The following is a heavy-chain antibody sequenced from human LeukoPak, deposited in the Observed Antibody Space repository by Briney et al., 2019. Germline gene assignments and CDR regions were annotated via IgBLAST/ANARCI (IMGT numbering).Heavy chain of an antibody. J-gene: IGHJ4*02. CDR2: MNPNSGNT. V-gene: IGHV1-8*01. Sequence: ASVKVSCKASGYTFTSYDIDWVRQATGQGLEWMGWMNPNSGNTGYAQKFQGRVTMTRNTSISTAYMELSSLRSEDTAVYYCARGLRAITFGGVIALGYWGQGTLVTVSS. D-gene: IGHD3-16*02. CDR1: GYTFTSYD. CDR3: ARGLRAITFGGVIALGY.